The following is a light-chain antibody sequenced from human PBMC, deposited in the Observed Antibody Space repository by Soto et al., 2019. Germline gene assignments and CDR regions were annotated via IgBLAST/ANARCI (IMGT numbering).Light chain of an antibody. CDR1: SSDVGGYNH. V-gene: IGLV2-14*01. CDR3: SSYTSRNTWV. CDR2: EVS. J-gene: IGLJ3*02. Sequence: QSALTQPASVSGSPGQSITISCTGSSSDVGGYNHVSWYQQHPGEAPKLMIYEVSNWPSGASNRFSGSKSGNTASLTISGLQAEDEADYYCSSYTSRNTWVFGGGTQLTVL.